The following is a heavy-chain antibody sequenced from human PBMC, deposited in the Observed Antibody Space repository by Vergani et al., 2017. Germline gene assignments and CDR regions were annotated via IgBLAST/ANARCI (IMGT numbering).Heavy chain of an antibody. D-gene: IGHD3-10*01. CDR2: ISYDGSNK. CDR3: AKAPGYYYYYMDV. CDR1: GFTLSSYG. J-gene: IGHJ6*03. Sequence: QVQLVESGGGVVQPGESLRLSCAASGFTLSSYGMHWVRQAPGKGLEWVAFISYDGSNKYYADSVKGRFTISRDNSKNTLYLQMNSLRAEDTAVYYCAKAPGYYYYYMDVWGKGTTVTVSS. V-gene: IGHV3-30*18.